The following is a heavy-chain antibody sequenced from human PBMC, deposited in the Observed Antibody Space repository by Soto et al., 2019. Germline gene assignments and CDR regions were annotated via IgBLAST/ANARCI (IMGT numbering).Heavy chain of an antibody. Sequence: GPEVRKPGASVKVACKASGYTFLNYGLSWVRQAPGQGLEWMGWISPFNRNTKYAQKLQGRVTMTTNTSTNTAHMELTSLTSDDTAVYFCARQRSGSRHYYYYPLYVWGQGTTVIVSS. CDR1: GYTFLNYG. CDR3: ARQRSGSRHYYYYPLYV. CDR2: ISPFNRNT. J-gene: IGHJ6*02. D-gene: IGHD6-19*01. V-gene: IGHV1-18*01.